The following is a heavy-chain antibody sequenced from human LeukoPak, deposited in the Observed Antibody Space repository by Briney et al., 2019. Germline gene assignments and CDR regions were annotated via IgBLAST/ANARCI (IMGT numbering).Heavy chain of an antibody. CDR1: GFTFSRYS. J-gene: IGHJ6*03. D-gene: IGHD1-7*01. V-gene: IGHV3-21*01. CDR2: ISSSSSHI. CDR3: AKGGTRTYYYYTDV. Sequence: GGSLRLSCAASGFTFSRYSMNWVRQAPGKGLEWVSSISSSSSHIYYADSVTGRFTISRDNAKNSLYLQMNSLRGEDTALYYCAKGGTRTYYYYTDVWGKGTTVTISS.